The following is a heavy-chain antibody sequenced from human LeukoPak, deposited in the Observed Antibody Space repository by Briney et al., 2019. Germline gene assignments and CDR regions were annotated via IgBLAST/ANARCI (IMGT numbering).Heavy chain of an antibody. CDR2: INHSGST. CDR1: GGSFSGYY. CDR3: ARGKKYYYDSSGYLFDY. J-gene: IGHJ4*02. V-gene: IGHV4-34*01. Sequence: SETLSLTCAVYGGSFSGYYWSWIRQPPGKGLEWIGEINHSGSTNYNPSLKSRVTISVDTSKSQFSLKLSSVTAADTAVYYCARGKKYYYDSSGYLFDYWGQGTLVTVSS. D-gene: IGHD3-22*01.